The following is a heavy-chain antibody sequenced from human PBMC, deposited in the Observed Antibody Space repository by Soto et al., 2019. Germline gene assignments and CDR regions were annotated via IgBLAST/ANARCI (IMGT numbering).Heavy chain of an antibody. Sequence: PGESLKISCKGSGYSFTTYWIGWVRQMPGKGLEWMGIIYPSDSDTRYSPSFQGQVTLSADKSISTAYLQWSSLKASDTAMYYCGRLYGTYFTSWGQGTQVTVSS. CDR1: GYSFTTYW. J-gene: IGHJ4*02. V-gene: IGHV5-51*01. CDR3: GRLYGTYFTS. D-gene: IGHD2-2*02. CDR2: IYPSDSDT.